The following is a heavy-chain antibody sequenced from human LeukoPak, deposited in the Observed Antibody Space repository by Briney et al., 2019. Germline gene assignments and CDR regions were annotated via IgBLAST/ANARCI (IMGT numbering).Heavy chain of an antibody. CDR3: ARDLMGIAYRGAFYY. J-gene: IGHJ4*02. D-gene: IGHD6-13*01. CDR1: GFNVRSTY. V-gene: IGHV3-53*01. CDR2: IYSGGTT. Sequence: PGGSLRLSCAASGFNVRSTYMSWVRQAPGKGLEWVSVIYSGGTTYNADSVKGRFTISRDNAKNSLYLQMNSLRAEDTAVYYCARDLMGIAYRGAFYYWGQGTLVTVSS.